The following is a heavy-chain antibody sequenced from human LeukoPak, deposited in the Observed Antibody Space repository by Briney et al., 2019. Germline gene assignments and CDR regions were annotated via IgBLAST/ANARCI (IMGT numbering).Heavy chain of an antibody. V-gene: IGHV1-69*04. CDR2: IIPILGIA. CDR3: ARETRPNPLSIVVVTAAMDR. CDR1: GGTFSIYA. Sequence: SVKVSCKASGGTFSIYAISWVRQAPGQGLEWMGRIIPILGIANYSQKFQGRVTITADKSTSTAYMELSSLRSEDTAVYYCARETRPNPLSIVVVTAAMDRWGQGTLVTVSS. J-gene: IGHJ5*02. D-gene: IGHD2-2*01.